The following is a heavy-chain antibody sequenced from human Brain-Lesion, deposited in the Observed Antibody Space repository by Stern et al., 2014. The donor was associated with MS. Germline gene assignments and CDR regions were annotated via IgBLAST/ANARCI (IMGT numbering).Heavy chain of an antibody. Sequence: QVQLQESGPGLVKPSDTLSLTCSVSGDSLSSSTFYWGWIRQPPGKGPEWIGSVYYSGNTYYHPSLKSRVPFPVDTSKNQFSLRLTSVTAADTAVYYCARHQLGYGYAYLRYWGQGTLVTVSS. D-gene: IGHD5-18*01. J-gene: IGHJ4*02. CDR3: ARHQLGYGYAYLRY. V-gene: IGHV4-39*01. CDR2: VYYSGNT. CDR1: GDSLSSSTFY.